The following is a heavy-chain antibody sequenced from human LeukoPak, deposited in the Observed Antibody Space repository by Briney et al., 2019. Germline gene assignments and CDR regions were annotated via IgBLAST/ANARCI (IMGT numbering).Heavy chain of an antibody. CDR3: ARDYSTSYYYYGMDL. D-gene: IGHD4-11*01. Sequence: PSEPLSLPCTVSGGSISGGDFYWSWIRQSPGQGLEWIGYIYYTGITNYNPSLKSRVTISVDTSKNQFSLKLNSVTAADTAVYYCARDYSTSYYYYGMDLWGQGTTVTVSS. CDR2: IYYTGIT. CDR1: GGSISGGDFY. V-gene: IGHV4-61*08. J-gene: IGHJ6*02.